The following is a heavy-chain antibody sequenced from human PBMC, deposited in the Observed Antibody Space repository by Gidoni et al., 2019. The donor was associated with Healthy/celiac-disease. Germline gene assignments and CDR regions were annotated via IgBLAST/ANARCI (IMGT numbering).Heavy chain of an antibody. Sequence: QLQLQESGPGLVKPSETLSLTCTGSGGSISSSSYYWGWIRQPPGKGREWIGSIYYSGSTYYNPSRKSRVTISVDTSKNQFSLKLSSVTAADTAVYYCATNYYDSSGYPPDAFDIWGQGTMVTVSS. CDR2: IYYSGST. D-gene: IGHD3-22*01. V-gene: IGHV4-39*01. J-gene: IGHJ3*02. CDR3: ATNYYDSSGYPPDAFDI. CDR1: GGSISSSSYY.